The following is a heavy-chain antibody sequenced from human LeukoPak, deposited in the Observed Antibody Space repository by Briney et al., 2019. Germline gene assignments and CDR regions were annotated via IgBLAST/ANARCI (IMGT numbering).Heavy chain of an antibody. V-gene: IGHV7-4-1*02. CDR1: GYTFTSYA. CDR2: INTNTGNP. D-gene: IGHD6-19*01. J-gene: IGHJ6*02. CDR3: ARYSSGWSYYYGLDV. Sequence: EASVKVSCKASGYTFTSYAMNWVRQAPGQGLEWMGWINTNTGNPTYAQGFTGRFVFSLDTSVSTAYLQISSLKAEDTAVYYCARYSSGWSYYYGLDVWGQGTTVTVSS.